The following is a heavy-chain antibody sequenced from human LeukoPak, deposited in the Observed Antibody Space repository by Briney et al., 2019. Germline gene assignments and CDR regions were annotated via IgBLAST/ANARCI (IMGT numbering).Heavy chain of an antibody. D-gene: IGHD3-22*01. CDR3: ARVSDDSSGYYHY. Sequence: TSETLSLTCTVSGGSISSYYWSWLRQPPGKGLEWIGHIYYSGSTNYNPSLKSRVTISVDTSKNQFSLKLSSVTAADTAVYYCARVSDDSSGYYHYWGQGTLVTVSS. J-gene: IGHJ4*02. CDR1: GGSISSYY. CDR2: IYYSGST. V-gene: IGHV4-59*01.